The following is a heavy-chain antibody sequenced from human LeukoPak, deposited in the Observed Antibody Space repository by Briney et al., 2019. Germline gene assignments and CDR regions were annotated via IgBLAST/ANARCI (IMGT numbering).Heavy chain of an antibody. V-gene: IGHV1-18*01. CDR2: ISAYNGNT. J-gene: IGHJ6*02. Sequence: ASVKVSCKASGYTFTSYGISWVRQAPGQGLEWMGWISAYNGNTNYAQKLQGRVTMTTDTSTSTAYMELRSLRSDNTAVYYCARDGCGSSTSCTYYYGMDVWGQGTTVTASS. D-gene: IGHD2-2*01. CDR3: ARDGCGSSTSCTYYYGMDV. CDR1: GYTFTSYG.